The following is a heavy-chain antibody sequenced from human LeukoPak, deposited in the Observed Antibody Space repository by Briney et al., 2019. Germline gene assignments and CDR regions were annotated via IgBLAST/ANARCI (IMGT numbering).Heavy chain of an antibody. J-gene: IGHJ4*02. Sequence: PGGSLRLSCAASGFTFSSYGMHWVRQAPGKGLEWVAVISYDGSNKYYADSVKGRFTISRDNSKNTVYLQMNSLRAEDTAVYYCAKGGGRAYSSGWYYFDSWGQGTLVTVPS. CDR1: GFTFSSYG. CDR3: AKGGGRAYSSGWYYFDS. D-gene: IGHD6-19*01. CDR2: ISYDGSNK. V-gene: IGHV3-30*18.